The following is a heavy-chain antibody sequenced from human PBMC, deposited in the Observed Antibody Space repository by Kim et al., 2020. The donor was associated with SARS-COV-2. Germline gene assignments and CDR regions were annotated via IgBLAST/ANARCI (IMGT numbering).Heavy chain of an antibody. J-gene: IGHJ6*02. Sequence: ASVKVSCKASGYTFTSYYMHWVRQAPGQGLEWMGIINPSGGSTSYAQKFQGRVTMTRDTSTSTVYMELSSLRSEDTAVYYCARVRGGYCSGGSCYGYYYYYGMDVWGQGTTVTVSS. D-gene: IGHD2-15*01. CDR2: INPSGGST. V-gene: IGHV1-46*01. CDR1: GYTFTSYY. CDR3: ARVRGGYCSGGSCYGYYYYYGMDV.